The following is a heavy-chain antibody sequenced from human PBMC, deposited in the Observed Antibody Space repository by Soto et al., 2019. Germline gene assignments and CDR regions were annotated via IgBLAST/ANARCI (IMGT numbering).Heavy chain of an antibody. J-gene: IGHJ4*02. CDR1: GFSLSTSGVG. CDR3: AHRTLYDSSGYYWDY. Sequence: QITLKESGPTLVKPTQTLTLTCTFSGFSLSTSGVGVGWIRQPPGKALEWLALIYSNDDKRYSPSLKSRLTITNDTSKNPVVLTMTNMDPVDTATYYCAHRTLYDSSGYYWDYWGQGTLVTVSS. CDR2: IYSNDDK. D-gene: IGHD3-22*01. V-gene: IGHV2-5*01.